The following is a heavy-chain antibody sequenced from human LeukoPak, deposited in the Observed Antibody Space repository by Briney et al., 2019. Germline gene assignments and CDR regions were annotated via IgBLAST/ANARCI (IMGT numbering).Heavy chain of an antibody. CDR2: ISYDGSNK. J-gene: IGHJ4*02. Sequence: GGSLRLSCAASGFTFSSYGMHWVRQAPGKGLEWVAVISYDGSNKYYADSVKGRFTISRDNSKNTLYLQMNSLRAEDTAVYYCAGGSGSYYNVDYWGQGTLVTVSS. D-gene: IGHD3-10*01. CDR1: GFTFSSYG. V-gene: IGHV3-30*03. CDR3: AGGSGSYYNVDY.